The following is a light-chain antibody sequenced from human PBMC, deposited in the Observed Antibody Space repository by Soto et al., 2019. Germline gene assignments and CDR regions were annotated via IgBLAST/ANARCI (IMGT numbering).Light chain of an antibody. V-gene: IGKV1D-12*01. J-gene: IGKJ4*01. Sequence: DIQMTQSPSSVSASVGDRVTITCRASQDISSWLAWYQQKPGKAPKLLIYAASSLQSGFPSRLSGSGSGTDFTLTFSSLQPDDFATYSCQRANSFPLTFGGGTKVEIK. CDR1: QDISSW. CDR2: AAS. CDR3: QRANSFPLT.